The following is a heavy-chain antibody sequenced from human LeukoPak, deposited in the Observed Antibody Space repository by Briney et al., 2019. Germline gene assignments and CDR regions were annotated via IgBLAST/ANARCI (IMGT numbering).Heavy chain of an antibody. J-gene: IGHJ4*02. V-gene: IGHV3-30-3*01. CDR3: ARDYIPSTIFGVVIPYFDY. D-gene: IGHD3-3*01. CDR2: ISYDGSNK. CDR1: GFTFSSYA. Sequence: GGSLRLSCAASGFTFSSYAMHWVRQAPGKGLEWVAVISYDGSNKYYADSVKGRFTISRDNSKNTLYLQMNSLRAEDTAVYYCARDYIPSTIFGVVIPYFDYWGQGTLVTVSS.